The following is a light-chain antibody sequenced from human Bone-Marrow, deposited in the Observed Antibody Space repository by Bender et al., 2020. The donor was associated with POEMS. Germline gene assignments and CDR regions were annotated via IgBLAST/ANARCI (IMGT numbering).Light chain of an antibody. CDR2: DVS. CDR1: SGDVGSYNL. J-gene: IGLJ2*01. V-gene: IGLV2-14*02. CDR3: SSFTRRSTPVV. Sequence: QSALTQPASVSGSPGQSITISCTGTSGDVGSYNLVSWYQQHPGKAPKLMISDVSNRPSGVSNRFSGSKSGNTASLTISGRRAEDEADYYCSSFTRRSTPVVFGGGTTLTVL.